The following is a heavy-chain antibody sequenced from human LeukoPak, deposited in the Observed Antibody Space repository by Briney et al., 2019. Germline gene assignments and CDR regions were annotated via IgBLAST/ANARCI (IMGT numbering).Heavy chain of an antibody. Sequence: GGSLRLSCAASGFTFSSYAMSWVRQAPGKGLEWVSAISGSGGSTYYADSVKGRSTISRDNSKNTLYLQMNSLRAEDTAVYYCLVAATLGLGAFDIWGQGTMVTVSS. D-gene: IGHD2-15*01. CDR3: LVAATLGLGAFDI. J-gene: IGHJ3*02. CDR1: GFTFSSYA. V-gene: IGHV3-23*01. CDR2: ISGSGGST.